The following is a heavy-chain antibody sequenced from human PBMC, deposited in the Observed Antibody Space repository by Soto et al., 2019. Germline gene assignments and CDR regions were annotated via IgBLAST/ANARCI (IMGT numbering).Heavy chain of an antibody. V-gene: IGHV3-74*03. CDR2: IEGDGFRT. D-gene: IGHD6-13*01. CDR1: GFTFNNYW. CDR3: ARGRSSSWYYLFDS. Sequence: HLGGSLRLSCAASGFTFNNYWMHWVRQAPGKGLMWVSHIEGDGFRTTYADSVRDRFTISRDNAKNALYLQMHSLRAEDTAVYYCARGRSSSWYYLFDSWGQGSLVTVSS. J-gene: IGHJ5*01.